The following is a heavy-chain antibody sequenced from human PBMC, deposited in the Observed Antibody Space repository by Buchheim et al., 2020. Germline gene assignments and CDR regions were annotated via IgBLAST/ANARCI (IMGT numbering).Heavy chain of an antibody. Sequence: EVLLLESGGGLVHPGGSLRLSCVASGFTFDEFAMSWVRQAPGKGLEWVAGCSYSGGMTDYADSVKGRFTISRDNSKNTLFLQMNSLRAEDTAVYYCARGCSSTSCYKGMRYYYYMDVWGKGTT. J-gene: IGHJ6*03. CDR1: GFTFDEFA. V-gene: IGHV3-23*01. CDR3: ARGCSSTSCYKGMRYYYYMDV. D-gene: IGHD2-2*02. CDR2: CSYSGGMT.